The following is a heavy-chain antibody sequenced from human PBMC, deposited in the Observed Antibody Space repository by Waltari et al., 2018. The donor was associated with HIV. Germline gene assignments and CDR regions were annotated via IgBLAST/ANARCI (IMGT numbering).Heavy chain of an antibody. D-gene: IGHD5-18*01. Sequence: QVQLQESGPGLVKPSETLSLTCTVSGGSISSYYWSWIRQPPGKGLEWIGYIYYSGSTNYNPSLKSRVTISVDTSKNQFSLKLSSVTAADTAVYYCARDHRVRYSYVQKNYYYYGMDVWGQGTTVTVSS. V-gene: IGHV4-59*01. CDR2: IYYSGST. J-gene: IGHJ6*02. CDR1: GGSISSYY. CDR3: ARDHRVRYSYVQKNYYYYGMDV.